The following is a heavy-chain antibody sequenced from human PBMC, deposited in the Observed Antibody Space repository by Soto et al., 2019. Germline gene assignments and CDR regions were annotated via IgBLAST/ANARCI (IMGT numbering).Heavy chain of an antibody. CDR3: ARGHYDFWSGYSYGMDV. Sequence: QVQLVQSGAEVKKPGASVKVSCKASGYTFTSYDINWVRQATGQGLEWMGWMNPNSGNTGYAQKFQGRVTMTRNTSISTAYMELSSLRSEDTAVYYCARGHYDFWSGYSYGMDVWGQGTTVTVSS. V-gene: IGHV1-8*01. CDR2: MNPNSGNT. D-gene: IGHD3-3*01. J-gene: IGHJ6*02. CDR1: GYTFTSYD.